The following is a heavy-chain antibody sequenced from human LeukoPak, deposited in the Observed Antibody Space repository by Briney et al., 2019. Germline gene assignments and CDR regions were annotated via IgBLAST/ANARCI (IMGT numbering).Heavy chain of an antibody. D-gene: IGHD6-6*01. V-gene: IGHV3-48*02. CDR2: ISSGSSTI. J-gene: IGHJ4*02. CDR3: ARVGSSSSLGFDY. CDR1: GFTFNSYS. Sequence: GGSLRLSCSASGFTFNSYSMNWVRQAPGKGLEWVSYISSGSSTIYYADSVKGRFTISRDNAKDSLYLQMNSLRDEDTAVYYCARVGSSSSLGFDYWGQGTLVTVSS.